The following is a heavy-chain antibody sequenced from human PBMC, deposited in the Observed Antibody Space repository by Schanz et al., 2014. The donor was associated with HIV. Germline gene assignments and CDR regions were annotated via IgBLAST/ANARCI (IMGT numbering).Heavy chain of an antibody. Sequence: QVQLAESGGGVVQPGRSLRLSCVASGFTFNNYGMHWVRQAPGKGLEWVAVISYDGRNKYYADSVKGRFTISRDNSKNTLYLQVKSLRAEDTAIYYCAKGYYSSYYYYGMDVWGQGTTVTVSS. D-gene: IGHD3-10*01. V-gene: IGHV3-30*18. CDR1: GFTFNNYG. CDR3: AKGYYSSYYYYGMDV. J-gene: IGHJ6*02. CDR2: ISYDGRNK.